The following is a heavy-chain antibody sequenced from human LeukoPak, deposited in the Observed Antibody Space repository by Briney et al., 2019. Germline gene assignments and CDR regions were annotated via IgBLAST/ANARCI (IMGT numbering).Heavy chain of an antibody. CDR2: INPSGGST. J-gene: IGHJ3*02. D-gene: IGHD6-19*01. CDR3: ARDRSSAGAFDI. CDR1: GYTFTSYY. V-gene: IGHV1-46*01. Sequence: GASVKVTCKASGYTFTSYYMNWVRQAPGQGLEWMGIINPSGGSTSYAQKFQGRVTMTRDTSTSTVYMELSSLRAEDTAVYYWARDRSSAGAFDIWGQGTMVTVSS.